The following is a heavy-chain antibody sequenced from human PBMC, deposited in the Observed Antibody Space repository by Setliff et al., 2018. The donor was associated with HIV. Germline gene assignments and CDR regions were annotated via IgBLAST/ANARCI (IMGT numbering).Heavy chain of an antibody. Sequence: SETLSLTCTVSGGSISSGSYYWGWIRQPPGKGLEWIGSIYYSGSTYYNPSLKSRVIISVDTSKNQFSLKLSSVTAADTAVYYCARHPTHINGGSFVARNDYYYYYMDVWGKGTTVTVSS. CDR1: GGSISSGSYY. CDR3: ARHPTHINGGSFVARNDYYYYYMDV. D-gene: IGHD7-27*01. CDR2: IYYSGST. J-gene: IGHJ6*03. V-gene: IGHV4-39*01.